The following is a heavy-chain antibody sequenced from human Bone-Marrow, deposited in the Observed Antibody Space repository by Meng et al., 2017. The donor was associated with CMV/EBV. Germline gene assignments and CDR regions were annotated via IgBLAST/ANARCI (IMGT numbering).Heavy chain of an antibody. Sequence: GGSLRLSCAASGFTFSDYYMSWIRQAPGKGLEWVSYISSSGNNIYYADSVKGRFTISRDNARNSLYLQMNSLRAEDTAVYYCASALRAGYSYARGEGGYWGQGTLVTVSS. CDR3: ASALRAGYSYARGEGGY. CDR2: ISSSGNNI. J-gene: IGHJ4*02. V-gene: IGHV3-11*04. CDR1: GFTFSDYY. D-gene: IGHD5-18*01.